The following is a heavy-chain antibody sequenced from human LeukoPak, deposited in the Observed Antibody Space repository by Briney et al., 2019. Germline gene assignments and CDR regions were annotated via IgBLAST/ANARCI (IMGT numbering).Heavy chain of an antibody. CDR2: ISAYNGNT. CDR1: GYTFTSYG. Sequence: ASVKVSCKASGYTFTSYGISWVRQAPGQGLEWMGWISAYNGNTNYAQKLQGRVTMTTDTSTSTAYMELRSLRSDDTAVYYCAREDYYGSGSYTPLDYWGQGTLATVSS. D-gene: IGHD3-10*01. J-gene: IGHJ4*02. CDR3: AREDYYGSGSYTPLDY. V-gene: IGHV1-18*01.